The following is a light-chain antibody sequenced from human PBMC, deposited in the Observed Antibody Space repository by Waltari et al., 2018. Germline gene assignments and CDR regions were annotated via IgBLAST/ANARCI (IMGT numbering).Light chain of an antibody. V-gene: IGKV1-9*01. CDR1: QDISSY. CDR3: QQLNSYPLT. CDR2: AAS. J-gene: IGKJ2*01. Sequence: IQLTQSPSSLSASVGDRVTITCRASQDISSYLAWYQQKPEKAPKLLIYAASTLQSGVPSRFSGSGSGTDFTLTISSLQPEDFATYYCQQLNSYPLTFGQGTKLEIK.